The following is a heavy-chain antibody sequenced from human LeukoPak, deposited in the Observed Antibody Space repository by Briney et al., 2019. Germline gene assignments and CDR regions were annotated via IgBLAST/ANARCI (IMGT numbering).Heavy chain of an antibody. CDR3: ARGIAAAAPGDWFDP. Sequence: PRGSVKVSCKASGYTFTGYYMHWVRQAPGQGLEWMGWINPNSGGTNYAQKFQGRVTMTRDTSISTAYMELSRLRSDDTAVYYCARGIAAAAPGDWFDPWGQGTQVTVSS. D-gene: IGHD6-13*01. CDR2: INPNSGGT. CDR1: GYTFTGYY. V-gene: IGHV1-2*02. J-gene: IGHJ5*02.